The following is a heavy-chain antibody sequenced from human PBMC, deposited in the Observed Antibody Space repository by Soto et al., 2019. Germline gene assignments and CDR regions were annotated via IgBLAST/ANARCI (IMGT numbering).Heavy chain of an antibody. J-gene: IGHJ1*01. CDR3: ARHWSVPARMWQLAY. Sequence: SETLCLTCTVSSGSISSSTYYWGWIRQPPGKGLEWIGNIYYSGNTYYNPSLKSRVTISVDTSKNQFSLKLNSVTAADTAVYYCARHWSVPARMWQLAYWGQGTIVTVSS. D-gene: IGHD2-2*01. CDR2: IYYSGNT. CDR1: SGSISSSTYY. V-gene: IGHV4-39*01.